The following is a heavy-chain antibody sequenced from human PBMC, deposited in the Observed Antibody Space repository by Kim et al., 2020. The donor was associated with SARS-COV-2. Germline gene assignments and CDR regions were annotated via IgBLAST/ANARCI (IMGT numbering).Heavy chain of an antibody. CDR2: INHSGST. Sequence: SETLSLTCAVYGGSFSGYYWSWIRQPPGKGLEWIGEINHSGSTNYNPSLKSRVTISVDTSKNQFSLKLSSVTAADTAVYYCARVIRRTDWLSKPYNWFDPWGQGTLVTVSS. D-gene: IGHD3-9*01. CDR3: ARVIRRTDWLSKPYNWFDP. V-gene: IGHV4-34*01. J-gene: IGHJ5*02. CDR1: GGSFSGYY.